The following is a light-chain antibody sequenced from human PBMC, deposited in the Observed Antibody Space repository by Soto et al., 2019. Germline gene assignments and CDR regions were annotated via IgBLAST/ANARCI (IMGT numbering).Light chain of an antibody. Sequence: DIQMTQSPSSLSASVGDRVTITCRASQGISNYLAWYQQKPGKVPKLLIYAASTLQSGVPSRFSGSGSGTDFTLTISSLQPEDVATYYCQKYNSAPQKTSEGLIFGPGTKVDIK. CDR2: AAS. CDR1: QGISNY. J-gene: IGKJ3*01. V-gene: IGKV1-27*01. CDR3: QKYNSAPQKTSEGLI.